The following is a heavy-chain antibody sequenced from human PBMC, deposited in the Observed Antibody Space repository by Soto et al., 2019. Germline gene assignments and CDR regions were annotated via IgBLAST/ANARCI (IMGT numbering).Heavy chain of an antibody. D-gene: IGHD3-3*01. V-gene: IGHV4-34*01. J-gene: IGHJ4*02. Sequence: ASATLSLTCACDGGSFTEYYWNLGRQYPGQGLEWIGDISHTGGAKYNPSLKSRVAMSMDKSKNQLFLNMNSVTAADTAVYYVAFPDFSSGTCSGYWRQGLLVTVSS. CDR2: ISHTGGA. CDR1: GGSFTEYY. CDR3: AFPDFSSGTCSGY.